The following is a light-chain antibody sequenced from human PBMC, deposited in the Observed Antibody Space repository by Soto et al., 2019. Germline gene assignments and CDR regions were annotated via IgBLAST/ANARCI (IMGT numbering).Light chain of an antibody. J-gene: IGKJ5*01. CDR3: QQRNDWPIT. CDR1: PSVDSP. CDR2: GAS. Sequence: EIVLTQSPASLSLSPGERATLSCRASPSVDSPLVWYHQKPGQAPRLLIFGASNRATGIPARFSGSGSGTDFTLAINRLEPDDFAVYYCQQRNDWPITFGQGTRLEIK. V-gene: IGKV3-11*01.